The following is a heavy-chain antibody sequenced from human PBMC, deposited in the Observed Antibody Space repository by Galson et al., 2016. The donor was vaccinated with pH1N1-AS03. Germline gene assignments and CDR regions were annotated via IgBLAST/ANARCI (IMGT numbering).Heavy chain of an antibody. V-gene: IGHV3-7*01. CDR3: ARGAPGDHLLSPLWN. J-gene: IGHJ4*02. D-gene: IGHD2-2*01. Sequence: RQAPGTGLEWVANIKQDGSEKFYVDSLKGRFTISRDNAKNSLYLQMSSLRAEDTAIYYCARGAPGDHLLSPLWNWGQGTLVTVSS. CDR2: IKQDGSEK.